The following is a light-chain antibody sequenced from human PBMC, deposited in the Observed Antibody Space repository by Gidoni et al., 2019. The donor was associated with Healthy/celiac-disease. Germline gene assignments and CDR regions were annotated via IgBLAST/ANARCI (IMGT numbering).Light chain of an antibody. Sequence: SYELTQPPSVSVSPGQTASITCSGDKLGDEYACWYKPKPGQSPVLVIYQDSKRPSGIPERFSGSNSGNTAALTISGTQAVDEADYYCQAWDSRVVFGGGTELTVL. V-gene: IGLV3-1*01. CDR1: KLGDEY. CDR3: QAWDSRVV. CDR2: QDS. J-gene: IGLJ2*01.